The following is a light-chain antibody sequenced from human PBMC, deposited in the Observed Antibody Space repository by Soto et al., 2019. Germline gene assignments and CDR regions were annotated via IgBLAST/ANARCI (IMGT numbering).Light chain of an antibody. J-gene: IGKJ4*01. CDR3: QQYNNWPLT. Sequence: EIVMTQSPATLSVSPGERATLSCRASQSVSSNLAWYQQKPGQAPTLLIYGASARATGIPARFSGGGSGTEFTLTISSLQSEDFAIYYCQQYNNWPLTFGGGTKVDIK. V-gene: IGKV3-15*01. CDR1: QSVSSN. CDR2: GAS.